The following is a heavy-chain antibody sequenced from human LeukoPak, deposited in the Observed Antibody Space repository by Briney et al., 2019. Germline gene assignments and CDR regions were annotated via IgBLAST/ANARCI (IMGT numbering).Heavy chain of an antibody. CDR1: GLTVTNAW. CDR3: TTGIRGD. Sequence: PGGLLRLSCSASGLTVTNAWMNWVRQAPGEGLDWVGRIASKTDGGATDYAAPVKGRFTISRDDSKNTLNLQMNSLKTEDTAVYYCTTGIRGDWGQGTLVTVSS. D-gene: IGHD3-10*01. V-gene: IGHV3-15*07. J-gene: IGHJ4*02. CDR2: IASKTDGGAT.